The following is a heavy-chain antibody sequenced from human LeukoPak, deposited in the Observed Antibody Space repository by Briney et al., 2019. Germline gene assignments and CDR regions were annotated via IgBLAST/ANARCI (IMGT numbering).Heavy chain of an antibody. CDR3: APSPYYYESSGYSA. CDR1: GFTFSSYA. Sequence: GGSLRLSCAASGFTFSSYAMHWVRQAPGKGLEYVSAISSNGGSTYYADSVKGRFTISRDNSKNTLYLQMSSLRAEDTAVYYCAPSPYYYESSGYSAWGQGTLVTVSS. J-gene: IGHJ5*02. CDR2: ISSNGGST. D-gene: IGHD3-22*01. V-gene: IGHV3-64D*06.